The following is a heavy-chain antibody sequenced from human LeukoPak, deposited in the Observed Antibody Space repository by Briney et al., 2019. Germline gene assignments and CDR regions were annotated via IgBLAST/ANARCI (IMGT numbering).Heavy chain of an antibody. CDR1: GFTFSSYA. CDR2: ISGSGGST. Sequence: PGGPLRLSCAASGFTFSSYAMSWVRQAPGKGLELVSAISGSGGSTYYADSVKGRFTISRDNSNNTLYLQMNSLRSEDTAVYYCANGGWNYYDSSGPFGGGQGTLVTVSS. D-gene: IGHD3-22*01. CDR3: ANGGWNYYDSSGPFG. V-gene: IGHV3-23*01. J-gene: IGHJ4*02.